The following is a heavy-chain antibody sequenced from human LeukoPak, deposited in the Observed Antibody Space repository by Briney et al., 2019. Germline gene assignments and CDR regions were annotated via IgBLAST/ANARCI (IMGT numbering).Heavy chain of an antibody. CDR2: ISGSGGST. CDR3: AKDIGDDFWSGYLDY. J-gene: IGHJ4*02. CDR1: GFTFSGYA. Sequence: GGSLRLSCAASGFTFSGYAMSWVRQAPGKGLEWVSAISGSGGSTYYADSVKGRFTISRDNSKNTLYLQTNSLRAEDTAVYYCAKDIGDDFWSGYLDYWGQGTLVTVSS. V-gene: IGHV3-23*01. D-gene: IGHD3-3*01.